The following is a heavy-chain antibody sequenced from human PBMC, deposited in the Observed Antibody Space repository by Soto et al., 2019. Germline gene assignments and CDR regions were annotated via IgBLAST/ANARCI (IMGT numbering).Heavy chain of an antibody. J-gene: IGHJ6*02. Sequence: GGSLRLSCAASGFTFDDYTMHWVRQAPGKGLEWVSLISWDGGSTYYADSVKGRFTISRDNSKNSLYLQMNSLRTEDTALYYCAKALWPRQVLYCGMDVWGQGTTVTVSS. CDR3: AKALWPRQVLYCGMDV. D-gene: IGHD1-1*01. CDR1: GFTFDDYT. V-gene: IGHV3-43*01. CDR2: ISWDGGST.